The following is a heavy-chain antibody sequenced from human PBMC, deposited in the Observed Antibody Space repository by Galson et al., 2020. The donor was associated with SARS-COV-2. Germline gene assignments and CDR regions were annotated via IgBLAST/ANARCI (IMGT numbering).Heavy chain of an antibody. J-gene: IGHJ2*01. D-gene: IGHD1-26*01. CDR1: GFTFDDYA. CDR3: AKDINSGSRLFGYFDL. CDR2: ISWNSGSI. V-gene: IGHV3-9*01. Sequence: QAGGSLRLSCAASGFTFDDYAMHWVRQAPGKGLEWVSGISWNSGSIGYADSVKGRFTISRDNAKNSLYLQMNSLRAEDTALYYCAKDINSGSRLFGYFDLWGRGTLVTVSS.